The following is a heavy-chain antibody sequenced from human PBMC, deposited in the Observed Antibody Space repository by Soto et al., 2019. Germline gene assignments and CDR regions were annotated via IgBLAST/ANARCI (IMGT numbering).Heavy chain of an antibody. D-gene: IGHD4-17*01. J-gene: IGHJ3*02. Sequence: PSETLSLTCTVSGGSISSSSYYWGWIRQPPGKGLEWIGSIYYSGSTYYNPSLKSRVTISVDTSKNQFSLKLSSVTAADTAVYFCARDPFYDYGDLSHVFDIWGQLSMVPVSS. CDR2: IYYSGST. CDR3: ARDPFYDYGDLSHVFDI. CDR1: GGSISSSSYY. V-gene: IGHV4-39*02.